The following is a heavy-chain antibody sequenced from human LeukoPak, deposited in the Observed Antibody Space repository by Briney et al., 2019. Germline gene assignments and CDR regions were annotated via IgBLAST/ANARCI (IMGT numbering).Heavy chain of an antibody. CDR2: TYNRGST. CDR3: ARALDYGGNSAIGGFDP. V-gene: IGHV4-59*08. J-gene: IGHJ5*02. D-gene: IGHD4-23*01. Sequence: PSETLSLTCTVSGASISSYYWSWIRQPPGKGLEWIGYTYNRGSTNYNPSLKSRVTISVDTSKNQISLTVSSVTAADTAVYYCARALDYGGNSAIGGFDPWGQGTLVTVSS. CDR1: GASISSYY.